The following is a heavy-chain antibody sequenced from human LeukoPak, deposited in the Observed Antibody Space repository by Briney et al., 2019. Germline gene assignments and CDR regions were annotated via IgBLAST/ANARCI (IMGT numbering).Heavy chain of an antibody. CDR1: GGSISSYY. CDR2: IYTSGST. Sequence: SETLSLTCTVSGGSISSYYWSWIRQPPGKGLEWIGRIYTSGSTNYNPSLKSRVTMSVDTSKNQFSLKLSSVTAADTAVYYCATYQGNSSGYYSPTAFDIWGQGTMVTVSS. D-gene: IGHD3-22*01. CDR3: ATYQGNSSGYYSPTAFDI. V-gene: IGHV4-4*07. J-gene: IGHJ3*02.